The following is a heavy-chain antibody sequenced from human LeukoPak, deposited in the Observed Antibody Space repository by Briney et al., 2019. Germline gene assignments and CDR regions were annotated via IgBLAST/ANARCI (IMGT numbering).Heavy chain of an antibody. D-gene: IGHD3-10*01. J-gene: IGHJ4*02. CDR3: ARDDYYYGSGSYTAY. CDR2: IKHDGSEE. Sequence: GGSLRLSCAASGFAFSSYWMTWVRQAPGKGLQWVANIKHDGSEEYYVDSVKGRFTISRDNAKNSLYLQMNSLRAEDTAVYYCARDDYYYGSGSYTAYWGQGTLVTVSS. V-gene: IGHV3-7*03. CDR1: GFAFSSYW.